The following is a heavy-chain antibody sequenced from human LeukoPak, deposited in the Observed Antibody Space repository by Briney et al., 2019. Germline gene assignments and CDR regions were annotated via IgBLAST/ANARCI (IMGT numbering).Heavy chain of an antibody. Sequence: PGGSLRLSCAGSGFIFSKYWMTWVRQAPGKGLEWVANIRHDGIRQNYLDSVEGRFSISRDNAQNSLFPQMNNLRVEDTGIYYCVRDDDYERDDIWYDALDVWGPGTRVTVSS. V-gene: IGHV3-7*01. CDR2: IRHDGIRQ. CDR3: VRDDDYERDDIWYDALDV. CDR1: GFIFSKYW. J-gene: IGHJ3*01. D-gene: IGHD3-22*01.